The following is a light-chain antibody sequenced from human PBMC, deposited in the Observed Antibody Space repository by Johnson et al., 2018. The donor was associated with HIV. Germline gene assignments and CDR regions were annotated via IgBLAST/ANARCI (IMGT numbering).Light chain of an antibody. CDR3: GTWDSSLSASYV. Sequence: QSVLTQPPSVSAAPGQKVTISCSGSSSNIGNNYVSWYQQLPGTAPKLLIYENNKRPSGIPDRFSGSKSGTSATLGITGLQTGDEADYYCGTWDSSLSASYVCGTGTK. CDR2: ENN. V-gene: IGLV1-51*02. CDR1: SSNIGNNY. J-gene: IGLJ1*01.